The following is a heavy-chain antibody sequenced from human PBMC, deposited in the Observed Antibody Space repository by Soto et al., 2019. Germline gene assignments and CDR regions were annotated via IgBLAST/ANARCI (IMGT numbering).Heavy chain of an antibody. CDR2: IYPGDSDT. CDR3: ARHPSVGDISYSSGFGFDY. D-gene: IGHD6-19*01. CDR1: GYSFTSYW. Sequence: PGESLKISCKGSGYSFTSYWIGWVRQMPGKGLEWMGIIYPGDSDTRYSPSFQGQVTISADKSISTAYLQWSSLKASDTAMYYCARHPSVGDISYSSGFGFDYWGQGTLVTVSS. J-gene: IGHJ4*02. V-gene: IGHV5-51*01.